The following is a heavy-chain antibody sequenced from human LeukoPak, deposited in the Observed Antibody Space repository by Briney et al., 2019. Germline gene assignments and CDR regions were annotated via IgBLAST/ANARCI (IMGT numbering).Heavy chain of an antibody. J-gene: IGHJ4*02. Sequence: GGSLRLSCVASAFTFARHWMSWVRQAPGKPLEWVATIRQDGGEKYYLDSVKGRFIISRDNARNSLSLQMDSLRVEDTAVYYCARLSGESTIYDYWGQGTLVTVSS. V-gene: IGHV3-7*01. CDR1: AFTFARHW. CDR2: IRQDGGEK. CDR3: ARLSGESTIYDY. D-gene: IGHD5/OR15-5a*01.